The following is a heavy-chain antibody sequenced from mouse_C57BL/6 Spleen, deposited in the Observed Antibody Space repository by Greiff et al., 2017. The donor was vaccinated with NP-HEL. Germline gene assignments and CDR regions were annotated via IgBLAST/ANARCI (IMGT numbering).Heavy chain of an antibody. D-gene: IGHD1-1*01. J-gene: IGHJ1*03. V-gene: IGHV5-4*01. Sequence: DVHLVESGGGLVKPGGSLKLSCAASGFTFSSYAMSWVRQTPEKRLEWVATISDGGSYTYYPDNVKGRFTISRDNAKNNLYLQMSHLKSEDTAMYYCARDKTTDWYFDVWGTGTTVTVSS. CDR2: ISDGGSYT. CDR3: ARDKTTDWYFDV. CDR1: GFTFSSYA.